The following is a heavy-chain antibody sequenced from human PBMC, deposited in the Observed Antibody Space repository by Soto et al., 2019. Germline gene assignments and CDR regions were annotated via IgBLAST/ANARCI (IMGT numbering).Heavy chain of an antibody. D-gene: IGHD6-13*01. CDR3: VRHPERIAKIGWFDP. CDR1: GFTFSSFW. J-gene: IGHJ5*02. Sequence: GVSLRLSCAASGFTFSSFWMYWVRQTPEKGLLWVSRIDGNGNQATYADSVRGRFIISRDNAKNAIFLQMTSLRVDDTAVYYYVRHPERIAKIGWFDPWAQGTLVTVSS. CDR2: IDGNGNQA. V-gene: IGHV3-74*01.